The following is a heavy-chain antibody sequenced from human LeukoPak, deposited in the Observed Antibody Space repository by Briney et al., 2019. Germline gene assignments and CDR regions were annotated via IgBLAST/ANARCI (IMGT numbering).Heavy chain of an antibody. CDR2: ISKRSGHI. D-gene: IGHD3-9*01. V-gene: IGHV3-21*05. Sequence: PGGSLRLSCAASGFTFKSYVMGWVRQAPGRGLEWVSYISKRSGHIYNTGSVAGRFTNSRDNANDSVYLQRNNVRVEDTAIYFCARFDGGFDSWGQGTLVTVSS. CDR3: ARFDGGFDS. CDR1: GFTFKSYV. J-gene: IGHJ4*02.